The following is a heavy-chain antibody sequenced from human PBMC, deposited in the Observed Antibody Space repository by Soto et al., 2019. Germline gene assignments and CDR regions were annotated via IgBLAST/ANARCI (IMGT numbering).Heavy chain of an antibody. CDR1: GGAFSSYT. J-gene: IGHJ3*02. D-gene: IGHD2-2*01. V-gene: IGHV1-69*02. CDR2: IIPILGIA. Sequence: GASVKVSCKASGGAFSSYTISWVRQAPGQGLEWMGRIIPILGIANYAQKFQGRVTITADKSTSTAYMELSSLRSEDTAVYYCARKGGQLPSRDAFDIWGQGTMVTVSS. CDR3: ARKGGQLPSRDAFDI.